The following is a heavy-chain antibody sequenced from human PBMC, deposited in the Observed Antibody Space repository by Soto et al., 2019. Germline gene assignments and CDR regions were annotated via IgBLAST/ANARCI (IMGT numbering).Heavy chain of an antibody. Sequence: PSETLSLTCAVSGGSISSSNWCSWVRQPPGKGLEWIGEIYHSGSTNYNPSLKSRVTISVDKSKNQFSLKLSSVTAADTAVYYCATSYGDYDTFPFDYWGQGTLVTVSS. D-gene: IGHD4-17*01. CDR3: ATSYGDYDTFPFDY. CDR1: GGSISSSNW. CDR2: IYHSGST. V-gene: IGHV4-4*02. J-gene: IGHJ4*02.